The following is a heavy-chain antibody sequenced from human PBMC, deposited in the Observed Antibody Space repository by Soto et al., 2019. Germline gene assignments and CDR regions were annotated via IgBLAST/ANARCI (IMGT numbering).Heavy chain of an antibody. CDR3: ARDSWAADS. Sequence: EVQLVESGGGLVQPGGSLRLSCAASGFTVSTKYMSWVRQAPGKGLEWVSVIYSGGSTFYADSVRGRFTISRDNSKNTVNLQMNSLRAEDTAVYYCARDSWAADSWGQGTLVTVSS. CDR1: GFTVSTKY. V-gene: IGHV3-66*01. D-gene: IGHD3-16*01. CDR2: IYSGGST. J-gene: IGHJ4*02.